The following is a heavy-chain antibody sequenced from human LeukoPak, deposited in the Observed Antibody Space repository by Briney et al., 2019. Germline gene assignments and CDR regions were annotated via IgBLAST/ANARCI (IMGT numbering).Heavy chain of an antibody. CDR3: AKDAPGNYYDSSGSFDY. CDR1: GLTFSSYA. V-gene: IGHV3-30-3*01. Sequence: GRSPRLSCAASGLTFSSYAMHWVRQAPGKGLEWVAVISYDGSNKYYADSVKGRFTISRDNSKNTLYLQMNSLRAEDTAVYYCAKDAPGNYYDSSGSFDYWGQGTLVTVSS. D-gene: IGHD3-22*01. J-gene: IGHJ4*02. CDR2: ISYDGSNK.